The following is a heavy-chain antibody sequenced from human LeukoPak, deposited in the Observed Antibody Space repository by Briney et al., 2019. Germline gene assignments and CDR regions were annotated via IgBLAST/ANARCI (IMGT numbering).Heavy chain of an antibody. CDR1: GFTFSSYW. D-gene: IGHD3-22*01. V-gene: IGHV3-7*01. CDR3: ARDPIYYDSSGYYRHYYMDV. J-gene: IGHJ6*03. Sequence: PGGSLRLSCAASGFTFSSYWMSWVRQAPGKGLEWVANIKQDGSEKYYVDSVKGRFTISRDNAKNSLYLQMNSLRAEDTAVYYCARDPIYYDSSGYYRHYYMDVWGKGTTVTVSS. CDR2: IKQDGSEK.